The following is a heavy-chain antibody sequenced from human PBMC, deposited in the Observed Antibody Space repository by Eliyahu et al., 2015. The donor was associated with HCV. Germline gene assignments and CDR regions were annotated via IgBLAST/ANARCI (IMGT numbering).Heavy chain of an antibody. D-gene: IGHD3-16*02. CDR3: AHRSYRYFGAFDV. CDR2: IHWDDNK. V-gene: IGHV2-5*02. J-gene: IGHJ3*01. Sequence: QITLKESGPTLVKPTQTLTLTCTXSGFSXSDSGVGVGWIRQPPGKALEWLGFIHWDDNKRYSPSLSSRLTITMDTSKNQVVLTMTNVDPVDTATYFCAHRSYRYFGAFDVWGQGTMVSVSS. CDR1: GFSXSDSGVG.